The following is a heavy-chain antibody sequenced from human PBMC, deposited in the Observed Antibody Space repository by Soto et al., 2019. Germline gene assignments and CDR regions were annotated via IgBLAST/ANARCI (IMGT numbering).Heavy chain of an antibody. CDR2: ISAYDGNT. CDR1: GYTFNTYG. J-gene: IGHJ4*02. V-gene: IGHV1-18*01. Sequence: QVQLVQSGTEVKRPGASVKVSCKASGYTFNTYGISWVRQAPGQGLEWMGWISAYDGNTNYAQKPQGRVNKTTDTTTSPAYMELRSLRSDDTAVYYCAEGLAYCNSISCPQNSPEEYWGQGTLVIVSS. CDR3: AEGLAYCNSISCPQNSPEEY. D-gene: IGHD2-2*01.